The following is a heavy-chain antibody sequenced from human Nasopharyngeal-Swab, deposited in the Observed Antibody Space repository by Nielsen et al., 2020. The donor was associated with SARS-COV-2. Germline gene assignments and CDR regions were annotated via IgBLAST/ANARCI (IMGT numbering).Heavy chain of an antibody. V-gene: IGHV1-18*01. J-gene: IGHJ4*02. Sequence: AAVKVSCKASGYTFTSYGISWVRQAPGQGLEGMGWISAYNGNTNYAQKLQGRVTMTTATSTSTAYMELRSLRSDDTAVYYCARENSPPTYYDFWSGYSPNYFDYWGQGTLVTVSS. CDR1: GYTFTSYG. CDR3: ARENSPPTYYDFWSGYSPNYFDY. CDR2: ISAYNGNT. D-gene: IGHD3-3*01.